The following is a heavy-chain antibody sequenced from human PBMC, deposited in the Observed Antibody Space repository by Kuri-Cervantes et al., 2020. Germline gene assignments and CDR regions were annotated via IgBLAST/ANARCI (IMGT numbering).Heavy chain of an antibody. J-gene: IGHJ4*02. Sequence: GSLRLSCAVYGGSFSGYYWSWIRQPPGKGLEWIGEINHSGSTNYNPSLKSRVTISVDTSKNQFSLKLGSVTAADTAVYYCARWILYGGNPRAFDYWGQGTLVTVSS. CDR1: GGSFSGYY. V-gene: IGHV4-34*01. CDR3: ARWILYGGNPRAFDY. D-gene: IGHD4-23*01. CDR2: INHSGST.